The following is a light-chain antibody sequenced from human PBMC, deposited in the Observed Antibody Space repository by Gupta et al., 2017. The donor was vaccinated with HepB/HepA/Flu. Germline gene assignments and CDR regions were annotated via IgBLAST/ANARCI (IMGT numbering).Light chain of an antibody. CDR2: DAS. J-gene: IGKJ4*01. V-gene: IGKV3-11*01. CDR3: QQRSNWPPLT. Sequence: EIVLTQSPATLSLSPGERATLSCRASQSVSSYLAGYQQKPGQTPRLLIYDASNRATGIPARFSGSGCGTDFTLTISSLEPEDFAVYYCQQRSNWPPLTFGGGTKVEIK. CDR1: QSVSSY.